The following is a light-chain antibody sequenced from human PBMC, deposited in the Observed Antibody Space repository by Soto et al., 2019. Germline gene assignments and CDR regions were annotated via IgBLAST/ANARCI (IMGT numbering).Light chain of an antibody. CDR3: QQSASSVT. V-gene: IGKV3-20*01. J-gene: IGKJ5*01. CDR2: DAD. Sequence: DTVLTQSPGTLSLSPGETATLTCSASHSVSSTFLAWYQRKPGQAPTLLIYDADTRATGIPDRFSGSGFGTHFTLTISSLEPEDFAMYYCQQSASSVTFGQGTRLEIK. CDR1: HSVSSTF.